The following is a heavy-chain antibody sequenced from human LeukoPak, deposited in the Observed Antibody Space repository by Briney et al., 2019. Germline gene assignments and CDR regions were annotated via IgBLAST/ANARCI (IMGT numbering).Heavy chain of an antibody. CDR2: IKQDGSEK. CDR3: ARDAYYYYMDV. V-gene: IGHV3-7*01. CDR1: GFTFSSYA. J-gene: IGHJ6*03. Sequence: GGSLRLSCTASGFTFSSYAMSWVRQAPGKGLEWVANIKQDGSEKYYVDSVKGRFTISRDNAKNSLYLQMNSLRAEDTAVYYCARDAYYYYMDVWGKGTTFTVSS.